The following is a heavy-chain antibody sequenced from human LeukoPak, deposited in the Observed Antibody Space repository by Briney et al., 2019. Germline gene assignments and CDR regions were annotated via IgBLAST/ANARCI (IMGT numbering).Heavy chain of an antibody. Sequence: SETLSLTCTVSGGSIHSSSYYWSWIRQPPGKGLEWIGYIYYSGSTYYNPSLRSRVTISVDTSKNQFSLKLSSVTAADTAVYYCARFPVTDIVVVPAAIDYWGQGTLVTVSS. CDR2: IYYSGST. CDR1: GGSIHSSSYY. V-gene: IGHV4-30-4*08. CDR3: ARFPVTDIVVVPAAIDY. D-gene: IGHD2-2*02. J-gene: IGHJ4*02.